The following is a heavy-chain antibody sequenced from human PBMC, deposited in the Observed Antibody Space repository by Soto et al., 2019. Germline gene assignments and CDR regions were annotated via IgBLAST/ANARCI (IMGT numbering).Heavy chain of an antibody. CDR3: TVGSWSGEVFDI. V-gene: IGHV1-69*02. CDR1: AGTFSTYS. CDR2: IIPMLGVR. J-gene: IGHJ3*02. D-gene: IGHD2-21*01. Sequence: QVQLVQSGAEVKKPGSSVKVSCKDSAGTFSTYSMFWVRQAPGQGLEWMGRIIPMLGVRNYAQRFQDRVTIMAGKSTATVHMELSSLRSEDTALYYCTVGSWSGEVFDIWGQGTMVPVSS.